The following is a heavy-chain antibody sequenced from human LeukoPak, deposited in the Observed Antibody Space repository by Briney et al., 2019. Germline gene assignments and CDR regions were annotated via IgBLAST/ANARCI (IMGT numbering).Heavy chain of an antibody. V-gene: IGHV3-72*01. CDR3: TRVSGRYLDY. J-gene: IGHJ4*02. Sequence: SGGSLRLSCATSGFTFSDHYMDWVRQAPGKGLEWVGRTRNKANSYTTEYAASVKGRFTISRDDSKNSLYLEMNSLKTEDTAVYYCTRVSGRYLDYWGQGTQVTVSS. CDR1: GFTFSDHY. CDR2: TRNKANSYTT. D-gene: IGHD1-26*01.